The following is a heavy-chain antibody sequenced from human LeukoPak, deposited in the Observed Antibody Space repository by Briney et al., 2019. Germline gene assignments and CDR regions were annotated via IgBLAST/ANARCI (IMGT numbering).Heavy chain of an antibody. CDR1: GYTFTSYY. V-gene: IGHV1-46*01. Sequence: GASVKVSCKASGYTFTSYYMHWVRQAPGQGLEWMGIINPSGGSTSYAQKFQGRVTMTRDTSTSTVYMELSSLRSEDTAVYYCARDRTTSGYYSGYFDYWSQGTLVTVSS. J-gene: IGHJ4*02. D-gene: IGHD3-22*01. CDR2: INPSGGST. CDR3: ARDRTTSGYYSGYFDY.